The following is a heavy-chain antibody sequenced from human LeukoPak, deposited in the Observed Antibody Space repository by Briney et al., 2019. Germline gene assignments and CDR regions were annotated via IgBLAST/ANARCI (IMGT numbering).Heavy chain of an antibody. D-gene: IGHD5-24*01. CDR3: ARSNARDGYNFGY. CDR2: FYYSGAT. CDR1: GGSITSSY. V-gene: IGHV4-59*08. J-gene: IGHJ4*02. Sequence: PSETLSLTCTVSGGSITSSYWSWLGHPPGKGLQGIGYFYYSGATNYNPSLKSRVTISVDTSKTQLSLKMTSMTAADTAVYYCARSNARDGYNFGYWGQGTLVTVSS.